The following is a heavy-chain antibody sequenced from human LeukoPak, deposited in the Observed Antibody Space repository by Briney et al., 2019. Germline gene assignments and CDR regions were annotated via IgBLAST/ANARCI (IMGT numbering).Heavy chain of an antibody. J-gene: IGHJ5*02. CDR2: IWYDGSNK. D-gene: IGHD1-26*01. Sequence: GGSLRLSCAASGFTFSSYGMHWVRQAPGKGLEWVAVIWYDGSNKYYVDSVKGRFTISRDNSKNTLYLQMNSLRAEDTAVYYCARLSGTYPGWFDPWGQGTLVTVSS. V-gene: IGHV3-33*01. CDR1: GFTFSSYG. CDR3: ARLSGTYPGWFDP.